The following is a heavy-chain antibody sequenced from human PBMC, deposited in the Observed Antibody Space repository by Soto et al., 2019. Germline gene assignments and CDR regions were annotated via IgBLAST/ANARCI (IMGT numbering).Heavy chain of an antibody. CDR1: GDSVSSNSAA. CDR3: ARGAXTMVRGVIIYYYYGMDV. D-gene: IGHD3-10*01. Sequence: SQTLSLTCAISGDSVSSNSAAWNWIRQSPSRGLEWLGRTYYRSKWYNDYAVSVKSRITTNPDTSKNQFSLQLNSVTPEDTAVYYCARGAXTMVRGVIIYYYYGMDVWGPGTTVTVSS. J-gene: IGHJ6*02. CDR2: TYYRSKWYN. V-gene: IGHV6-1*01.